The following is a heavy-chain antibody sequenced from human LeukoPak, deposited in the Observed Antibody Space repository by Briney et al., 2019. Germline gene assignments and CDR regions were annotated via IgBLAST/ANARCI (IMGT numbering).Heavy chain of an antibody. J-gene: IGHJ6*02. D-gene: IGHD2-21*02. CDR3: AREGAATAILAYYYYGMDV. CDR2: ISSSSSYI. Sequence: GGSLRLSCAASGFTFSSYSMNWVRQAPGKGLEWVSSISSSSSYIYYADSVKGRFTISRDNAKNSLYLQMNSLRAEDTAVYYCAREGAATAILAYYYYGMDVWGQGTTVTVSS. V-gene: IGHV3-21*01. CDR1: GFTFSSYS.